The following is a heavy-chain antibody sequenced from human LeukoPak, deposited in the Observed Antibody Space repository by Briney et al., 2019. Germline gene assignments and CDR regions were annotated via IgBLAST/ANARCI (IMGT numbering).Heavy chain of an antibody. V-gene: IGHV4-4*07. CDR2: IYNSESI. CDR3: ARDRSSSYTRDWFDP. Sequence: PSETLSLSCTVSGGSISGYYWSWIRQPAGKGLDWIGRIYNSESINYNPSLKSRVTMSIDTSKNQFSLKLNSVTAADTAVYYCARDRSSSYTRDWFDPWGQGVLVTVSS. CDR1: GGSISGYY. D-gene: IGHD6-13*01. J-gene: IGHJ5*02.